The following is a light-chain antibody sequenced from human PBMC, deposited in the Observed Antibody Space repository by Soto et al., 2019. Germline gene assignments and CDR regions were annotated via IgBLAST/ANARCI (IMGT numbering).Light chain of an antibody. CDR2: DVT. CDR1: SSDVGGYNY. V-gene: IGLV2-14*01. Sequence: QSVLTQPASVSGSPGQSITISCTGTSSDVGGYNYVSWYQQQPGKAPKFMIYDVTNRPSGVSNRFSGSKSGSTASLTISGLQAEDEADYYCCSYTTSNTRQIVFGTGTKLTVL. J-gene: IGLJ1*01. CDR3: CSYTTSNTRQIV.